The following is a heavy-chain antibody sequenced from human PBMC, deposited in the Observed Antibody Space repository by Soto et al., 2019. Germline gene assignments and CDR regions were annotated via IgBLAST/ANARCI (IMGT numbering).Heavy chain of an antibody. Sequence: SETLSLTCTVSGGSISSYYWSWIRQPPGKGLEWIGYIYYSGSTNYNPSLKSRVTISVDTSKNQFSLKLSSVTAADTAVYYCARGYYDSSGYSDYWGRGTLVTVSS. CDR2: IYYSGST. V-gene: IGHV4-59*01. CDR1: GGSISSYY. J-gene: IGHJ4*02. D-gene: IGHD3-22*01. CDR3: ARGYYDSSGYSDY.